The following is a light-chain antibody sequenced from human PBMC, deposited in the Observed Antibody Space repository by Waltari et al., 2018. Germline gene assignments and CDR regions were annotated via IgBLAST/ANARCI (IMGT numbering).Light chain of an antibody. J-gene: IGKJ1*01. CDR1: QNVGTK. CDR3: LQYHYWPPWT. CDR2: DAF. Sequence: IEMTQSPATLSVSPGERATLSCRASQNVGTKLAWYQQKPGLAPRLLICDAFTRATGIPARFSGSGSGTEFTLTISSLQSEDLALYHCLQYHYWPPWTFGQGTKVEVK. V-gene: IGKV3-15*01.